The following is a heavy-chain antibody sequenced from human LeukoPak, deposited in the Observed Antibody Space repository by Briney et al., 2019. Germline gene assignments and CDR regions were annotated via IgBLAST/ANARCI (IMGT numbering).Heavy chain of an antibody. CDR3: ARDFSYYDSSGYWHDAFDI. CDR1: GFTFSTYW. Sequence: GGSLRLSCVVSGFTFSTYWMSWVRQAPGKGLEWVANINQDGSEKSYVDSVKGRFTISRDNAKNSLYLQMNSLRAEDTAVYYCARDFSYYDSSGYWHDAFDIWGQGTMVTVSS. CDR2: INQDGSEK. J-gene: IGHJ3*02. D-gene: IGHD3-22*01. V-gene: IGHV3-7*01.